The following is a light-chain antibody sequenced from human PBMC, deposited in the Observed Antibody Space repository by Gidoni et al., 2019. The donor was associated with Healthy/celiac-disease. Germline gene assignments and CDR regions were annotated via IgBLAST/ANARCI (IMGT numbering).Light chain of an antibody. CDR2: AAS. Sequence: GDRVTITCRASQSISSYLNWYQQKPGKAPKLLIYAASSLQSGVPSRFSGSGSGTDFTLTISSLQPEDFATYSCQQSYSTPRTFGQGTKVEIK. V-gene: IGKV1-39*01. CDR3: QQSYSTPRT. J-gene: IGKJ1*01. CDR1: QSISSY.